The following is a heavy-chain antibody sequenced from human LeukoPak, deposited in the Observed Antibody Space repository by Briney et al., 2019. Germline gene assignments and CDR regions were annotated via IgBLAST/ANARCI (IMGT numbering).Heavy chain of an antibody. CDR1: GGSFSGYY. CDR2: INHSGST. Sequence: KPSETLSLTCAVYGGSFSGYYWSWIRQPPGKGLEWIGEINHSGSTNYNPSLKSRVTISVDTSKNQFSLKLGSVTAADTAVYYCARDRDGYNYVDYWGQGTLVTVSS. J-gene: IGHJ4*02. CDR3: ARDRDGYNYVDY. D-gene: IGHD5-24*01. V-gene: IGHV4-34*01.